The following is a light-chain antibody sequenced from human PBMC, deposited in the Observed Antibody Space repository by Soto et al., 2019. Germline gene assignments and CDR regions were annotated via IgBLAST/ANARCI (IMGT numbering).Light chain of an antibody. V-gene: IGKV1D-13*01. Sequence: AIQLTQSPSSLSASVGDRVTITCRASQGISSALAWYQQKPGKAPKLLIYDASSLESGVPSRFSGSGSGTDFTLTISSLQPEDFATYYCQQFNNYLITFGQGTRLAIK. CDR1: QGISSA. CDR2: DAS. J-gene: IGKJ5*01. CDR3: QQFNNYLIT.